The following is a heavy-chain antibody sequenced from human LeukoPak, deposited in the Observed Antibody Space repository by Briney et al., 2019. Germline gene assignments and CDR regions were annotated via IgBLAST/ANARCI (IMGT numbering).Heavy chain of an antibody. Sequence: GGSLRLSCADSGFTVSSNYMSWVRQAPGEGLEWVSVIYSGGSTYYADSVKGRFTISRDNSKNTLYLQMSSLRAEDTAVYYCVKDLAARTLAGYWGQGTLVTVSS. V-gene: IGHV3-66*01. J-gene: IGHJ4*02. CDR1: GFTVSSNY. D-gene: IGHD6-25*01. CDR2: IYSGGST. CDR3: VKDLAARTLAGY.